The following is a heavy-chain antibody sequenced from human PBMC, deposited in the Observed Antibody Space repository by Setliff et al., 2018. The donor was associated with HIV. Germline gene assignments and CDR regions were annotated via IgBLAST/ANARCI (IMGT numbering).Heavy chain of an antibody. D-gene: IGHD3-10*01. V-gene: IGHV1-46*01. CDR2: ITPSDGNT. Sequence: ASVKVSCKASGYTFTSDHMHWVRQAPGQGLEWMGMITPSDGNTNYEQKFQGRVTMTRDTSTTTVYMELSSLTYEDTAIYYCARDFGGRWTFDYWGQGTLVTVS. CDR3: ARDFGGRWTFDY. J-gene: IGHJ4*02. CDR1: GYTFTSDH.